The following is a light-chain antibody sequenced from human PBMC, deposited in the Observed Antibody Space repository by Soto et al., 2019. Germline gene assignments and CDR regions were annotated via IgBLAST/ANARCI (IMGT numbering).Light chain of an antibody. CDR2: GAS. CDR3: QQYNNWPPMYT. CDR1: QSVSSN. J-gene: IGKJ2*01. Sequence: EIVMTQSPSTLSVSPGERATLACRASQSVSSNLAWYQQKAGQAPRLLINGASTRATEIPARFSGSGSGTEFTLTISSLQSEYFSVYYCQQYNNWPPMYTFGQGTKLEIK. V-gene: IGKV3-15*01.